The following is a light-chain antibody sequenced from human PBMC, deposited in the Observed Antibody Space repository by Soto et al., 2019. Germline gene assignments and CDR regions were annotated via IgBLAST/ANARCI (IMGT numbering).Light chain of an antibody. CDR1: QSISGDY. CDR2: GAS. J-gene: IGKJ3*01. Sequence: ELVLTQSPGSLSLSPGERATLSCWASQSISGDYLAWYQQKPGRAPRLLIYGASNRATGIPDRFRGSGSGTDFSLTITRLVPEDFAVYYCQQYGRSAIFTLGPGTTVEVK. CDR3: QQYGRSAIFT. V-gene: IGKV3-20*01.